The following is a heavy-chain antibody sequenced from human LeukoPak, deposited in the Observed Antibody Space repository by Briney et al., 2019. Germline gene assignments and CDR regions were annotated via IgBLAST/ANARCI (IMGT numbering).Heavy chain of an antibody. J-gene: IGHJ3*02. V-gene: IGHV3-23*01. CDR3: AKDQDDYGDYGVAFDI. Sequence: GGSLRLSCAASGFTFSSYAMSWVRQAPGKGLQWVSAISGSGGSTYYADSVKGRFTISRGNSKNTLYLQMNSLRAEDTAVYYCAKDQDDYGDYGVAFDIWGQGTMVTVSS. CDR1: GFTFSSYA. D-gene: IGHD4-17*01. CDR2: ISGSGGST.